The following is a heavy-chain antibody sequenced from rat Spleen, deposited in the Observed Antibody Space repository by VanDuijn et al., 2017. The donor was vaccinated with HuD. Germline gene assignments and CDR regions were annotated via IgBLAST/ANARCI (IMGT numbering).Heavy chain of an antibody. CDR1: EFTFSNYD. CDR3: ATHGGLYNWFAY. V-gene: IGHV5-25*01. J-gene: IGHJ3*01. CDR2: ISIGGDNT. Sequence: EVQLVESGGGLVQPGRSMKLSCAASEFTFSNYDMAWVRQAPTGGLEWVASISIGGDNTYYGDSVKGRFTVSRDDAKSTLYLQMDSLTSEDTATYYCATHGGLYNWFAYWGQGTLVTVSS.